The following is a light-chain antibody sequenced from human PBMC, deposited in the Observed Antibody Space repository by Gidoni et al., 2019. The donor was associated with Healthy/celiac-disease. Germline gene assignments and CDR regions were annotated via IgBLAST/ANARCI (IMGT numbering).Light chain of an antibody. V-gene: IGKV1-39*01. J-gene: IGKJ1*01. CDR3: QQSYSTPPWT. Sequence: IQMTKPPSSLAASVGDRVTITCRASQSISSYLNWYQQKPGKAPKLLIYAASSLQSGVPSRFIGSGSGTDVTLTISSLQPEDFATYYCQQSYSTPPWTFGQGTKVEIK. CDR1: QSISSY. CDR2: AAS.